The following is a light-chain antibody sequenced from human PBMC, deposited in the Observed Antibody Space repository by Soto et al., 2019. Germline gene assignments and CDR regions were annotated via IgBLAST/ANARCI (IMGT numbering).Light chain of an antibody. CDR2: AAS. CDR3: LQDHDYPWT. Sequence: IQMTQSPSSLSVSVTDRVTITCRASQDIGNDLGWYQQRPGEAPELLLYAASTLRSGVPSRFSGSGSGTQFTLTINNLQPEDSATYFCLQDHDYPWTFGHGTKVDI. V-gene: IGKV1-6*02. CDR1: QDIGND. J-gene: IGKJ1*01.